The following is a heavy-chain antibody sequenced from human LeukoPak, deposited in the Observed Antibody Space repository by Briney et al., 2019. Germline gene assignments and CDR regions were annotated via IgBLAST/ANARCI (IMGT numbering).Heavy chain of an antibody. CDR3: ARQHVAARRQDAFDI. V-gene: IGHV5-51*01. J-gene: IGHJ3*02. D-gene: IGHD6-6*01. Sequence: GESLKISCKGSGYSFTSYWIGWVRQMPGKGLEWMGIIYPGDSDTRYSPSFQGQVTISADKSISTAYLQWSSLKASDTAMYYCARQHVAARRQDAFDIWGQGTMVTVSS. CDR2: IYPGDSDT. CDR1: GYSFTSYW.